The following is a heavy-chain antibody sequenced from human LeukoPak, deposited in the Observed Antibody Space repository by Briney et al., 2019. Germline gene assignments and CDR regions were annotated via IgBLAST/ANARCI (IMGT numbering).Heavy chain of an antibody. Sequence: ASVKVSCKASGGTFSSYAISWVRQAPGQGLEWMGWINPNSGGTNYAQKFQGRVTMTRDTSISTAYMELSRLRSDDTAVYYCAISAAYNWNLKGIFDYWGQGTLVTVSS. CDR2: INPNSGGT. J-gene: IGHJ4*02. CDR1: GGTFSSYA. V-gene: IGHV1-2*02. CDR3: AISAAYNWNLKGIFDY. D-gene: IGHD1-20*01.